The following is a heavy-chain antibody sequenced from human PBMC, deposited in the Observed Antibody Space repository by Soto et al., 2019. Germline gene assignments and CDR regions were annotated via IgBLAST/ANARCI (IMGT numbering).Heavy chain of an antibody. V-gene: IGHV4-31*03. CDR2: IYHTGTT. D-gene: IGHD2-8*02. Sequence: QVQLQESGPGLVKPSQTLSLTCTVSDVSISGGGYYWSWIRQLPGKGLEWIGYIYHTGTTYYSPSLKSRVTISVDTSKSQVSLRLNSVTAADTAVYYCAGTTGLQGLTDYWGQGTLVTVSS. CDR3: AGTTGLQGLTDY. CDR1: DVSISGGGYY. J-gene: IGHJ4*02.